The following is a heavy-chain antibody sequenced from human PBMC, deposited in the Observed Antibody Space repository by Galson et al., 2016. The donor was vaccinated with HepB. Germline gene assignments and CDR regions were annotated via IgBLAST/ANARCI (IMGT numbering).Heavy chain of an antibody. D-gene: IGHD6-19*01. Sequence: SLRLSCAASGFTFSNYDMSWVRQAPDMGLEWVAGISGSGTTTDYADSVKGRFTISRDDSKNTLFLQMNSLRGEDTAVFFCAKHTRSGWSMCTPARYNRFARWGRGTLVSVSS. J-gene: IGHJ5*02. CDR2: ISGSGTTT. CDR1: GFTFSNYD. V-gene: IGHV3-23*01. CDR3: AKHTRSGWSMCTPARYNRFAR.